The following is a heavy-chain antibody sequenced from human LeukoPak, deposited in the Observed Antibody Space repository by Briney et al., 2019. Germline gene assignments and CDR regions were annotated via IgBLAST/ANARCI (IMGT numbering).Heavy chain of an antibody. V-gene: IGHV4-59*01. J-gene: IGHJ6*03. Sequence: PSETLSPTCTVSGGSISSYYWSWIRQPPGKGLEWIGYIYYSGSTNYNPSLKSRVTISVDTSKNQFSLKLSSVTAADTAVYYCARGATLAYDFWSGYYHYYYNMDVWGKGTTVTHSS. CDR3: ARGATLAYDFWSGYYHYYYNMDV. CDR2: IYYSGST. CDR1: GGSISSYY. D-gene: IGHD3-3*01.